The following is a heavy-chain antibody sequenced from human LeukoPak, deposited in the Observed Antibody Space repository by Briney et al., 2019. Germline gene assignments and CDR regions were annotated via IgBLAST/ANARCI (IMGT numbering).Heavy chain of an antibody. V-gene: IGHV1-2*02. CDR2: INTKSGGT. CDR1: GYTFTGYY. Sequence: ASVKVSCKASGYTFTGYYMHWVRQAPGQGLEWMGWINTKSGGTNYAQKFQGRVTMTRDTSISTAYMELSRLRSDDTAVYYCARDWGLAYCGGDCYHDYWGQGTLVTVSS. D-gene: IGHD2-21*01. CDR3: ARDWGLAYCGGDCYHDY. J-gene: IGHJ4*02.